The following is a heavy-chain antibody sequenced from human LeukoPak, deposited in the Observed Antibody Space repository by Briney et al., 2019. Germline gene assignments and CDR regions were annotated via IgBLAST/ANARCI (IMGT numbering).Heavy chain of an antibody. CDR1: GGSVSSYY. CDR2: IYYSGST. D-gene: IGHD5-24*01. CDR3: ARRATALDAFDI. J-gene: IGHJ3*02. Sequence: SETLSLTCTVSGGSVSSYYLSWIRQPPGKGLEWIGYIYYSGSTNYSPSLKSRVTISVDTSKNQFSLKLSSVTAADTAVYYCARRATALDAFDIWGQGTVVTVSS. V-gene: IGHV4-59*08.